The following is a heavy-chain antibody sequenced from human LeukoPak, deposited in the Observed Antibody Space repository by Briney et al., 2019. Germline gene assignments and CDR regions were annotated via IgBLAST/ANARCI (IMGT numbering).Heavy chain of an antibody. CDR2: ISSSGSTI. CDR1: GFTFSSYS. CDR3: ARDYGDTIDY. V-gene: IGHV3-48*04. D-gene: IGHD4-17*01. Sequence: GGSLRLSCAASGFTFSSYSMTWVRQAPGKGLEWVSYISSSGSTIYYADSVKGRFTISRDNAKNSLYLQMNSLRAEDTAVYYCARDYGDTIDYWGQGTLVTVSS. J-gene: IGHJ4*02.